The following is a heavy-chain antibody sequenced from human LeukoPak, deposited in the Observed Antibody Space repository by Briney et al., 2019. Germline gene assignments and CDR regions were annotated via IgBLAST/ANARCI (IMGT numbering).Heavy chain of an antibody. V-gene: IGHV1-2*02. Sequence: ASVKVSCKASGYTFTGYYMHWVRQAPGQGLEWMGWINPNSGGTNYAQKFQGRVTMTRDTSTSTVYMEMSSLRSEDTAVYYCARDDQTIAARPGSLRYWGQGTLVTVSS. D-gene: IGHD6-6*01. CDR3: ARDDQTIAARPGSLRY. CDR1: GYTFTGYY. J-gene: IGHJ4*02. CDR2: INPNSGGT.